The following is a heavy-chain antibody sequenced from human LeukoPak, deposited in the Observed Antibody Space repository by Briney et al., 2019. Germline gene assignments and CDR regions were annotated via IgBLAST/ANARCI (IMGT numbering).Heavy chain of an antibody. CDR1: GGTFSSYA. D-gene: IGHD4-17*01. J-gene: IGHJ6*02. Sequence: SVKVSFKASGGTFSSYAIRWVRQAPGQGVEWMGGIIPIFGTANYAQKFQGRVTITADESTSTAYMELSSLRSEDTAVYYCARESTVTSHYYYYGMDVWGQGTTVTVSS. CDR2: IIPIFGTA. V-gene: IGHV1-69*13. CDR3: ARESTVTSHYYYYGMDV.